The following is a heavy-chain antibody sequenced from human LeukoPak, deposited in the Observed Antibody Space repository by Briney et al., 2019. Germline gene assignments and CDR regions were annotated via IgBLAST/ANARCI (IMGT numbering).Heavy chain of an antibody. CDR3: ARHRDYFDSSGYYMYYFDY. CDR1: GYSFVNYW. D-gene: IGHD3-22*01. CDR2: IDPSDSYT. J-gene: IGHJ4*02. V-gene: IGHV5-10-1*01. Sequence: GESLKISCKGSGYSFVNYWISWVRQMPGKGLEWMGRIDPSDSYTNYNPSFQGHVTISDDKSISTAYLQWSSLKASDTAMYYCARHRDYFDSSGYYMYYFDYWGQGTLVTVSS.